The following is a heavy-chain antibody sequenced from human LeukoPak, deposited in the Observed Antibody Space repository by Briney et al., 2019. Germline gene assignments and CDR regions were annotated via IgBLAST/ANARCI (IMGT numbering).Heavy chain of an antibody. CDR2: ISHDGTIT. D-gene: IGHD1-26*01. V-gene: IGHV3-74*03. CDR1: GFTFSDYV. Sequence: GGSLRLSCAASGFTFSDYVMHWVRQAPGKGLVWVSRISHDGTITTYADPVKGRFTIARDNAKNMLYLQMNSLTAEDTAVYYCARDRDWEIYDYWGQGTLVSVSS. CDR3: ARDRDWEIYDY. J-gene: IGHJ4*02.